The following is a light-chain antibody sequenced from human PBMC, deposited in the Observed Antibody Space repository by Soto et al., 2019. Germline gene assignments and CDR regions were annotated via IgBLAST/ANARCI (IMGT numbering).Light chain of an antibody. V-gene: IGKV3-20*01. CDR2: GAS. Sequence: EVVLTQSPGTLSLSPGERATLPCRASQSVNNNYLAWYQQKPGQAPRCLIYGASTRATGIPDRFSGSGSGTEFTLTISSLQSEDVAVYYCQQYDTWPPLTFGGGTKVEIK. CDR3: QQYDTWPPLT. J-gene: IGKJ4*01. CDR1: QSVNNNY.